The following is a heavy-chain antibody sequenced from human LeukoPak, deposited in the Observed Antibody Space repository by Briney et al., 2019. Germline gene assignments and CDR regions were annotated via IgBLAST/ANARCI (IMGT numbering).Heavy chain of an antibody. V-gene: IGHV1-18*01. Sequence: ASVKVSCKASGYTFTSYGISWVRQAPGQGLEWMGWISAYNGNTNYAQKLQGRVTMTTDTSTSTAYMELRSLRSDDTAVYYCARGVVVTHGYYYYYMDVWGKGTTVTVSS. CDR3: ARGVVVTHGYYYYYMDV. J-gene: IGHJ6*03. CDR1: GYTFTSYG. D-gene: IGHD3-22*01. CDR2: ISAYNGNT.